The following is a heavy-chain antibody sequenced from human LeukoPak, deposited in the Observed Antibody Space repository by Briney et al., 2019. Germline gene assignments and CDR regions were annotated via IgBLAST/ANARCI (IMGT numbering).Heavy chain of an antibody. CDR3: AKGGIQPYYYYYMDV. Sequence: GGSLRLSCAASGFTFSSYEMNWVRQAPGKGLEWVSYISSSGSTIYYADSVKGRFTISRDNSKNTLYLQMNSLRAEDTAVYYCAKGGIQPYYYYYMDVWGKGTTVTVSS. CDR1: GFTFSSYE. J-gene: IGHJ6*03. D-gene: IGHD5-18*01. V-gene: IGHV3-48*03. CDR2: ISSSGSTI.